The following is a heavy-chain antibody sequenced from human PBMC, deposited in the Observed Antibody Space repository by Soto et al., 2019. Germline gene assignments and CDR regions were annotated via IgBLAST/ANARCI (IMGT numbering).Heavy chain of an antibody. CDR3: ARGRLELLWFGESQRWFDP. J-gene: IGHJ5*02. V-gene: IGHV4-34*01. CDR2: INHSGST. CDR1: GGSFSGYY. Sequence: SETLSLTCAVYGGSFSGYYWSWIRQPPGKGLEWIGEINHSGSTNYNPSLKSRVTISLDTSKNQFSLKLSSVTAADTAVYYCARGRLELLWFGESQRWFDPWGQGTLVTVSS. D-gene: IGHD3-10*01.